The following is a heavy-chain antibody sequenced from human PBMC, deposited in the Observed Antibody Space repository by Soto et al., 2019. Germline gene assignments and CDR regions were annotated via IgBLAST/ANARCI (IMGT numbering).Heavy chain of an antibody. D-gene: IGHD2-2*01. Sequence: ASVKVSCKVSGYTLTELSMHWVRQAPGKGLEWMGGFDPEDGETIYAQKFQGRVTMTEDTSTDTAYMELSSLRSEDTAVYYCATQARYCSSTSCYGHAFDIWGQGTMVTVSS. CDR3: ATQARYCSSTSCYGHAFDI. V-gene: IGHV1-24*01. CDR1: GYTLTELS. J-gene: IGHJ3*02. CDR2: FDPEDGET.